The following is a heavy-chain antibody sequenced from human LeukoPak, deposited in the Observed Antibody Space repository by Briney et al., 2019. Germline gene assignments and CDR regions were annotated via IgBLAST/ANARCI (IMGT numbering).Heavy chain of an antibody. D-gene: IGHD5-12*01. V-gene: IGHV4-30-2*01. CDR1: GGSISSGGYS. J-gene: IGHJ4*02. CDR2: IYRSGST. CDR3: ARAKWLRRVYYFDY. Sequence: PQTLSLTCAVSGGSISSGGYSWRWIRQPPGKGLEWIGYIYRSGSTYYNPSLKSRGTISVDRSKNQFSLKLSSVTAADTAVYYCARAKWLRRVYYFDYWGQGTLVTVSS.